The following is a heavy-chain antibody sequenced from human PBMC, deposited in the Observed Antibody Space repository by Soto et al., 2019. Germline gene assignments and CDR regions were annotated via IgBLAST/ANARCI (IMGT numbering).Heavy chain of an antibody. Sequence: GGSLRLSCAASGFTFSSYGMHWVRQAPGKGLEWVAVIWYDGSNKYYADSVKGRFTISRDNSKNTLYLQMNSLRAEDTAVYYCARDLNVDIVATSGDWFDPWGQGTLVTVSS. J-gene: IGHJ5*02. D-gene: IGHD5-12*01. CDR3: ARDLNVDIVATSGDWFDP. V-gene: IGHV3-33*01. CDR1: GFTFSSYG. CDR2: IWYDGSNK.